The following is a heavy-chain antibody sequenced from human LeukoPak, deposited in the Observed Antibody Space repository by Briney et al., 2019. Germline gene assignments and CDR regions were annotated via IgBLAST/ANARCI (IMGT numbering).Heavy chain of an antibody. J-gene: IGHJ4*02. Sequence: PGGSLRLSCAASGFNFSDHYMSWIRQAPGKGLEGVSYISSSGSNIYYADSVKGRFTISRDNAKNSLYLQMNSLRAEDTAVYYCAREVGGYDSSGYYPDWGQGTLVTVPS. CDR3: AREVGGYDSSGYYPD. D-gene: IGHD3-22*01. CDR1: GFNFSDHY. CDR2: ISSSGSNI. V-gene: IGHV3-11*04.